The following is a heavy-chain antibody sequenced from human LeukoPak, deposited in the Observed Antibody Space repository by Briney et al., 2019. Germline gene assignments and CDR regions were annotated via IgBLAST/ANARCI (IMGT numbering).Heavy chain of an antibody. CDR2: ISHDGTNT. Sequence: PGGSLRLSCEASGFTFSNYWMHWVRQAPGTGLVWVSRISHDGTNTYYADSVKGRFSISRDNAKNTLYLQMNSLRAEDTAIYYCARVYYYYYMDVWGKGTTVTVSS. CDR3: ARVYYYYYMDV. V-gene: IGHV3-74*01. J-gene: IGHJ6*03. CDR1: GFTFSNYW.